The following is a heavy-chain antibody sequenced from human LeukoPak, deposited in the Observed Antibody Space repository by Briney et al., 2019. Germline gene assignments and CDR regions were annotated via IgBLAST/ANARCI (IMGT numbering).Heavy chain of an antibody. V-gene: IGHV1-8*01. CDR3: ARESTVTFTPDY. D-gene: IGHD4-17*01. CDR1: GYTFTSYD. Sequence: ASVKVSCKASGYTFTSYDINWVRQATGQGLEWMGWMNPNSGNTGYAQKFQGRVTMTRNTSISTAYMELSSLRSEDTAVYYCARESTVTFTPDYWGQGTLVTVSS. J-gene: IGHJ4*02. CDR2: MNPNSGNT.